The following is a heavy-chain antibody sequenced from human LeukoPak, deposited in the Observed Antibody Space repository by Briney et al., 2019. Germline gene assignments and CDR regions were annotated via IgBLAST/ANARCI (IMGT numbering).Heavy chain of an antibody. J-gene: IGHJ6*03. CDR1: GGSISSSSYY. Sequence: PSETLSLTCTVSGGSISSSSYYWGWIRQPPGKGLEWIGSIYYSGSTYYNPSLKSRVTISVDTSKNQFSLKLSSVTAADTAVYYCARDSGLGLTLSLLSYMDVWGKGATVTVSS. CDR3: ARDSGLGLTLSLLSYMDV. V-gene: IGHV4-39*07. CDR2: IYYSGST. D-gene: IGHD3-16*01.